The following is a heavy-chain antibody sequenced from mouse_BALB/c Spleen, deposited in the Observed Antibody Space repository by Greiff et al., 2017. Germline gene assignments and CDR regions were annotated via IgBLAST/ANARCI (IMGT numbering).Heavy chain of an antibody. V-gene: IGHV1-69*01. CDR2: IDTSDSYT. D-gene: IGHD4-1*01. CDR3: AREGLGLGTLHD. J-gene: IGHJ2*01. CDR1: GYTFTDYW. Sequence: VQLQQPGAELVMPGASVKMSCKASGYTFTDYWMHWVKQRPGQGLEWIGAIDTSDSYTSYNQKFKGKATLTVDESSSTAYMQLSSLTSEDSAVYYGAREGLGLGTLHDWGQGTTLTVSA.